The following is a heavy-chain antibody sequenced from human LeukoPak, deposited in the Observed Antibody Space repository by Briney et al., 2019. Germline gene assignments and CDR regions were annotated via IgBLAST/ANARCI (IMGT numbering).Heavy chain of an antibody. V-gene: IGHV3-9*01. CDR1: GFTFSSYA. CDR2: ISWNSGSI. J-gene: IGHJ6*02. CDR3: AKDTADGGYYYYGMDV. Sequence: GGSLRLSCAASGFTFSSYAMSWVRQAPGKGLEWVSGISWNSGSIGYADSVKGRFTISRDNAKNSLYLQMNSLRAEDTALYYCAKDTADGGYYYYGMDVWGQGTTVTVSS. D-gene: IGHD3-16*01.